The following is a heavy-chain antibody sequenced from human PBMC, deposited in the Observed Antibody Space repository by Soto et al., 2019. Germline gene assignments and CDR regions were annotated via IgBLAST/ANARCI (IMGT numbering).Heavy chain of an antibody. CDR1: GGSIISGGYY. V-gene: IGHV4-31*03. CDR2: IYYSGST. CDR3: ARSGYCSSTSCYLDY. D-gene: IGHD2-2*01. Sequence: SETLSLTCTFSGGSIISGGYYWSWIRQHPGKGLVWIGYIYYSGSTYYNPSLKSRVTISVDTSKNQLCLKLSSVTAADTAVYYCARSGYCSSTSCYLDYWGQGTLVTVS. J-gene: IGHJ4*02.